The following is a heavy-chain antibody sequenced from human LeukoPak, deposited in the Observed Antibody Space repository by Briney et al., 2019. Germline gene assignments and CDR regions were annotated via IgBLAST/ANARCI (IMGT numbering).Heavy chain of an antibody. CDR2: IYTGGAT. Sequence: GGSLRLFCVASGFTASILYMHWVRQAPGKGLEWVSVIYTGGATYYADSVKGRFTISRDDSKNTLYLQMNSLRVEDTAVYYCATRNLHSSSDILKWGQGTLVTVSS. CDR3: ATRNLHSSSDILK. CDR1: GFTASILY. J-gene: IGHJ4*02. D-gene: IGHD3-9*01. V-gene: IGHV3-66*01.